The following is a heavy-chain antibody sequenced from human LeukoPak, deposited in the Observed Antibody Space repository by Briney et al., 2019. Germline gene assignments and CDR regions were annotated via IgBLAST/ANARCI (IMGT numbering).Heavy chain of an antibody. Sequence: GGSLRLSCAASEFTFSSYWMHWVRQAPGKGLVWVSRINSDGSSTSYADSVKGRFTISRDNAKNTLYLQMNSLRAEDTAVYYCARGVKMATPKDYFDYWGQGTLVTVSS. CDR2: INSDGSST. V-gene: IGHV3-74*01. CDR1: EFTFSSYW. J-gene: IGHJ4*02. D-gene: IGHD5-24*01. CDR3: ARGVKMATPKDYFDY.